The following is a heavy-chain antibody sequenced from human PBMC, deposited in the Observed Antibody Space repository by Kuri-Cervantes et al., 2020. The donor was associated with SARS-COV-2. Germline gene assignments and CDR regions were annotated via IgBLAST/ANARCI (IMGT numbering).Heavy chain of an antibody. V-gene: IGHV1-69*13. CDR3: ARVYSSGSYYYYGMDF. Sequence: SVKVSCKASGGTFSSYAISWVRQAPGQGLEWMGGINPIFGTANYAQKFQGRVTITADESTSTAYMELSSLRSEDTAVYYCARVYSSGSYYYYGMDFWGQGTMVTVSS. CDR1: GGTFSSYA. CDR2: INPIFGTA. J-gene: IGHJ6*02. D-gene: IGHD6-19*01.